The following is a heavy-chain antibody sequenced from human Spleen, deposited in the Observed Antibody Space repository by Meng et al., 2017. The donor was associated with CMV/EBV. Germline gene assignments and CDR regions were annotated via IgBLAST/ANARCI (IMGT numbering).Heavy chain of an antibody. CDR2: INPSVGST. J-gene: IGHJ3*02. CDR1: GHTFTTYY. Sequence: ASVKVSCKASGHTFTTYYMHWVRQAPGQGLEWMGIINPSVGSTFYAQKFQGRVTMTRDTSTSTVYMQLGSLGSEDTAVYYCARDLLWEGRAVADPNDTFDIWGQGTMVTVSS. V-gene: IGHV1-46*01. D-gene: IGHD6-13*01. CDR3: ARDLLWEGRAVADPNDTFDI.